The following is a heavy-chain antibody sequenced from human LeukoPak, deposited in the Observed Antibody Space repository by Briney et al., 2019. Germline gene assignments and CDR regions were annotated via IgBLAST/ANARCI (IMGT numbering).Heavy chain of an antibody. CDR3: TTLAPSIADDY. CDR2: IKSKTDGGTT. V-gene: IGHV3-15*01. CDR1: GFTFSNAW. J-gene: IGHJ4*02. D-gene: IGHD6-6*01. Sequence: GGSLRLSCAASGFTFSNAWMSWVRQAPGKGLEWVGRIKSKTDGGTTDYAAPVKGRFTISRGDSKNTLYLQMNSLKTEDTAVYYCTTLAPSIADDYWGQGTLVTVSS.